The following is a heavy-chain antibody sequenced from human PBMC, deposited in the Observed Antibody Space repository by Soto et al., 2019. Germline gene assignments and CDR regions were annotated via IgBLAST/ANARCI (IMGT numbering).Heavy chain of an antibody. CDR2: ISAYNGNT. D-gene: IGHD6-13*01. V-gene: IGHV1-18*01. Sequence: ASVKVSCKASGYTFTSYGISWVRQAPGQGLEWMGWISAYNGNTNYAQKLQGRVTMTTDTSTSTAYMELRSLRSDDTAVYYCARDPGGAGSSLFDLWGRGTLVTVSS. J-gene: IGHJ2*01. CDR1: GYTFTSYG. CDR3: ARDPGGAGSSLFDL.